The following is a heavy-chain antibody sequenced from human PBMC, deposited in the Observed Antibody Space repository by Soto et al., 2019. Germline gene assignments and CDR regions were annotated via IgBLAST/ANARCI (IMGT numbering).Heavy chain of an antibody. J-gene: IGHJ4*02. CDR3: AREGDSSSWYAGLDY. CDR2: IIPILGIA. CDR1: GGTFSSYT. V-gene: IGHV1-69*08. D-gene: IGHD6-13*01. Sequence: VQLVQSGAEVKKPGSSVKVSCKASGGTFSSYTISWVRQAPGQGLEWMGRIIPILGIANYAQKFQLRVTMTTDKSTSTAYMELSSLRSEDTDVFYCAREGDSSSWYAGLDYLGPGTLVTVSS.